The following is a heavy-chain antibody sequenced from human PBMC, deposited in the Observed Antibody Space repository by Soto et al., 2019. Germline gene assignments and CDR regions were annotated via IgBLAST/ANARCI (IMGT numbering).Heavy chain of an antibody. CDR1: GYIFTSYA. Sequence: QVHLVQSGAEVKKPGASVKVSCKASGYIFTSYAMHWVRQAPGQRLEWMGWINPSNGNTNYSQRLQGGVTIIKDTSASTAYMELSSLRSEDTAVYCWTRDCFDIWGQGTMVTV. CDR3: TRDCFDI. J-gene: IGHJ3*02. V-gene: IGHV1-3*01. CDR2: INPSNGNT.